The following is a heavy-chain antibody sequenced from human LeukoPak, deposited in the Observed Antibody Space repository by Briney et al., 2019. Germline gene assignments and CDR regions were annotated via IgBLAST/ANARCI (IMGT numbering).Heavy chain of an antibody. CDR1: GFTFSSYA. Sequence: GGSLRLSCAASGFTFSSYAMYWVRQAPGKGLEWVAVISYDGSNKYYADSVKGRFTISRDNSKNTLYLQMNSLRAEDTAVYYCARASTAMAYYFDYWGQGTLVTVSS. D-gene: IGHD5-18*01. J-gene: IGHJ4*02. CDR2: ISYDGSNK. V-gene: IGHV3-30*04. CDR3: ARASTAMAYYFDY.